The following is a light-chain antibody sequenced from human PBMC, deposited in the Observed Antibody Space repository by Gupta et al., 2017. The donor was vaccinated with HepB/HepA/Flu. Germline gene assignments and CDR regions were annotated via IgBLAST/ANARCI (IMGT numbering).Light chain of an antibody. CDR1: QSGLYSSNNKNY. J-gene: IGKJ2*03. V-gene: IGKV4-1*01. Sequence: DIVMTQSPDSLAVSLGERATINCKSSQSGLYSSNNKNYLAWYQQKPGQPPKLLIYWASTRESGVPDRFSGRGSGTDFTLTISSLHAEDVAVYYCQQYYSTPPSFGQGTKLEIK. CDR3: QQYYSTPPS. CDR2: WAS.